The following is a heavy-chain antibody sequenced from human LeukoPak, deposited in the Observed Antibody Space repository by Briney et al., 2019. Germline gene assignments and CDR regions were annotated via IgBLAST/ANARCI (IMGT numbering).Heavy chain of an antibody. CDR3: ARDRPRYCGRTSCPVDY. CDR2: ISTSNSYI. D-gene: IGHD2-2*01. CDR1: GFSFSSYN. Sequence: GGSLRLSCAASGFSFSSYNMNWVRLAPGKGLEWVSSISTSNSYIYYADSVKGRFTISRDNAQSSLYLQMNGLTAEDTAVYYCARDRPRYCGRTSCPVDYWGQGILVTVSS. J-gene: IGHJ4*02. V-gene: IGHV3-21*01.